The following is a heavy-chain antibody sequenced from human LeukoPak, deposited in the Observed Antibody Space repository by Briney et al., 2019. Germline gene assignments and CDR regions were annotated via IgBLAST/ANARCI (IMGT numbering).Heavy chain of an antibody. CDR2: ISRDGSGS. D-gene: IGHD2-15*01. V-gene: IGHV3-74*01. J-gene: IGHJ4*02. CDR1: GFTFSSYS. Sequence: GGSLRLSCAASGFTFSSYSMHWVRHAPGKGLVWVSHISRDGSGSSYADSVKGRFTISRDNARSTLSLQMDSLRAEDTAVYYCARRYCGGGSCHFDYWGQGTLVTVSS. CDR3: ARRYCGGGSCHFDY.